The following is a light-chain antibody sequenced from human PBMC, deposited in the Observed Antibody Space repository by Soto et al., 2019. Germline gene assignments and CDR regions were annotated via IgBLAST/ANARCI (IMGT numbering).Light chain of an antibody. J-gene: IGKJ4*01. Sequence: EIVLTQSPDTLSLSPGERATLYCRPSQNVSSTYLAWYQQKPGQAPRLLLYRASTRATGIPDRFSGNGSGTDFTLTISRLEPEDFAVYYCQQYESSPLTFCGGTKVEIK. CDR2: RAS. CDR3: QQYESSPLT. V-gene: IGKV3-20*01. CDR1: QNVSSTY.